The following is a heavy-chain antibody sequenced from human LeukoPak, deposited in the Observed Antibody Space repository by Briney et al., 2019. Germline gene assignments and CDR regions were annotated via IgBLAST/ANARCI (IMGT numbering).Heavy chain of an antibody. D-gene: IGHD6-6*01. CDR2: IYSGDSGVST. Sequence: PGGSLRLSCAASGFSVSNTYMSWVRQAPGKGLEWVSVIYSGDSGVSTYYADSVKGRFTISRHNSKNTLYLQMSILRAEDTAVYFCARSAARLRYYYAMDVWGQGTTVTVCS. CDR1: GFSVSNTY. CDR3: ARSAARLRYYYAMDV. V-gene: IGHV3-53*04. J-gene: IGHJ6*02.